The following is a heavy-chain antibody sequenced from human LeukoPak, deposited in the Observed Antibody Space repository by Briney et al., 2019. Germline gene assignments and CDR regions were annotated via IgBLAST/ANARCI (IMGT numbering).Heavy chain of an antibody. V-gene: IGHV3-15*01. CDR3: AKVPSYPVYYFDC. CDR2: IKSKTEGGTT. Sequence: GGSLRLSCAASGFTFSIAWMSWVRQVPGKGLEWVGRIKSKTEGGTTDYAAPVKGRFTISRDDSKNTLYLQMDSLRVEDTAVYYCAKVPSYPVYYFDCWGQGTLVTVSS. D-gene: IGHD3-10*01. CDR1: GFTFSIAW. J-gene: IGHJ4*02.